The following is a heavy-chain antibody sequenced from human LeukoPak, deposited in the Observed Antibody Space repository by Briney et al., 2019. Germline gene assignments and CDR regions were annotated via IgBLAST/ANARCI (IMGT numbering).Heavy chain of an antibody. CDR3: ARYYVVVAAPSDYYYGMGV. V-gene: IGHV4-59*01. CDR2: IYYSGST. J-gene: IGHJ6*02. D-gene: IGHD2-15*01. CDR1: GGSISSYY. Sequence: SETLSLTCTVSGGSISSYYWSWIRQPPGKGLEWIGYIYYSGSTNYNPSLKSRVTISVDTAKNQFSLKLSSVTAADTAVYYCARYYVVVAAPSDYYYGMGVWGQGTTVTVSS.